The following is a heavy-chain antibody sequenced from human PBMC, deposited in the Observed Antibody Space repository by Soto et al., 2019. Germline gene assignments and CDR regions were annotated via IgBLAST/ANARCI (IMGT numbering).Heavy chain of an antibody. V-gene: IGHV1-18*04. CDR2: IKPDNGDT. D-gene: IGHD5-12*01. CDR3: ATSYDSGFDP. CDR1: GYPFSKYG. J-gene: IGHJ5*02. Sequence: QLQLVQYGAEVERPGASVRVSCKAYGYPFSKYGISWIRQAPGQGRECMGWIKPDNGDTNYAQKFQGRVTMTTDTYSTTAYMELRSLRSDDTAVYYCATSYDSGFDPWGQGTLVSVSS.